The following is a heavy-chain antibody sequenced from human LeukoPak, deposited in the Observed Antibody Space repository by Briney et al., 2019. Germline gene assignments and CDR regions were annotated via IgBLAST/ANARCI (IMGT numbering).Heavy chain of an antibody. Sequence: GASVKVSCKASRYTFTGSYIHWVRQAPGQGLEWMGWISAYNGNTNYAQKLQGRVTMTTDTSTSTAYMELRSLRSDDTAVYYCARTSYYYDSSGYYYEFDYWGQGTLVTVSS. CDR1: RYTFTGSY. CDR2: ISAYNGNT. V-gene: IGHV1-18*04. D-gene: IGHD3-22*01. CDR3: ARTSYYYDSSGYYYEFDY. J-gene: IGHJ4*02.